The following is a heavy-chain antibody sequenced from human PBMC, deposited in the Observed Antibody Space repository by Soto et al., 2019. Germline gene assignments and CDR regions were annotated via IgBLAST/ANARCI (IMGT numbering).Heavy chain of an antibody. CDR1: GYTFTGYY. V-gene: IGHV1-2*02. CDR3: TKEGLFWSGSFDS. D-gene: IGHD3-3*01. Sequence: ASVKVSCKASGYTFTGYYMHWVRQAPGQGLEWMGWINPNSGGTNYAQKFQGRFTISRDNYNNTLFLQMNSLRTEDTAVYYCTKEGLFWSGSFDSWGQGTLVTVSS. CDR2: INPNSGGT. J-gene: IGHJ4*02.